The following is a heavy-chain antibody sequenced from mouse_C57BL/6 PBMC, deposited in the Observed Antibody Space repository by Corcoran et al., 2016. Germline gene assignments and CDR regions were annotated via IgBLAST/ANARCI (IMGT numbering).Heavy chain of an antibody. J-gene: IGHJ1*03. CDR2: INTYSGVP. Sequence: QIQLVQSGPALKKPGETVKISCKASGYTFTTYGMSWVEQAPGKGLKWMDWINTYSGVPTYADDFKGRFAVPLETSASSAYLQINTLKNEETATYCCARRVIRYSNYCYFDVWGTGTTVTVSS. D-gene: IGHD2-5*01. CDR3: ARRVIRYSNYCYFDV. CDR1: GYTFTTYG. V-gene: IGHV9-3*01.